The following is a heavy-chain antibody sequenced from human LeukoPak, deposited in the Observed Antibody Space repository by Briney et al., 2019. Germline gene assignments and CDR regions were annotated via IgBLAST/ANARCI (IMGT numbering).Heavy chain of an antibody. CDR2: IYHSGST. Sequence: SETLSLTCIVSGYSINSGYHWGWIRQPPGKGLEWIGSIYHSGSTYYNPSLKSRVTISIDTSKNQFSLKLRSVTAADTAVYYCARHYLYDTSGDGTYYFDYWGQGTLVTVSP. J-gene: IGHJ4*02. CDR1: GYSINSGYH. V-gene: IGHV4-38-2*02. D-gene: IGHD3-22*01. CDR3: ARHYLYDTSGDGTYYFDY.